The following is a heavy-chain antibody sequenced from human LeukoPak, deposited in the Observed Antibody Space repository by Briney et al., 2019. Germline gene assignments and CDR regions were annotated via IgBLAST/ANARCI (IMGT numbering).Heavy chain of an antibody. D-gene: IGHD3-3*01. V-gene: IGHV3-11*01. CDR1: GFTFSDYY. CDR3: AGSGYDFWSGHPVGYFDY. CDR2: ISSSGSTI. J-gene: IGHJ4*02. Sequence: GGSLRLSCAASGFTFSDYYMSWIRQAPGKGLEWVSYISSSGSTIYYADSVKGRFTISRDNAKNSLYLQMNSLRAEDTAVYYCAGSGYDFWSGHPVGYFDYWGQGTLVTVSS.